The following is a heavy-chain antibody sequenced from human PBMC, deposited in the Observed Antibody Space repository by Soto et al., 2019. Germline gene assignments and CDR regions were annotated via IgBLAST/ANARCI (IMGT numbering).Heavy chain of an antibody. D-gene: IGHD2-15*01. CDR2: IKQDGSET. CDR3: AKPGRYCSSDGSCVPSEC. Sequence: ILSCACSGFTFTTFWMSSVRQAPGKGLQWVANIKQDGSETSYVDSVKGRFTISRDNAKNSLHLQMYSLRSEDTAVYFCAKPGRYCSSDGSCVPSECWGQGTMVIVSA. V-gene: IGHV3-7*03. J-gene: IGHJ4*02. CDR1: GFTFTTFW.